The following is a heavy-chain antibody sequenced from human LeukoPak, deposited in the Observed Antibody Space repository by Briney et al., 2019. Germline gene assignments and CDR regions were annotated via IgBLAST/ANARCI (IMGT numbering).Heavy chain of an antibody. V-gene: IGHV4-34*01. CDR1: GESFSAYF. D-gene: IGHD2-15*01. J-gene: IGHJ4*02. CDR3: ARGSSFDGYCSAGACDAGYYDS. Sequence: SETLSLTCAGYGESFSAYFWNWIRQAAGKPLEYIGEINHRGSSHYNPSLKTRVTLSVDTSKNQFSLKLTSVTAADTAVYFCARGSSFDGYCSAGACDAGYYDSWGQGTPVTVSS. CDR2: INHRGSS.